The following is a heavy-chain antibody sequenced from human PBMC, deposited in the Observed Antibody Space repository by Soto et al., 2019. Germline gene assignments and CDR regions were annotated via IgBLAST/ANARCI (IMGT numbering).Heavy chain of an antibody. CDR2: ISGSGSST. V-gene: IGHV3-23*01. D-gene: IGHD6-13*01. J-gene: IGHJ4*02. CDR3: AKXLGRNSWSYSXY. Sequence: GGSLRLSCAASGFTFSNYAMSWVRQAPGKGLEWVSAISGSGSSTKYADSVKGRFTISRDNSKNTLYLQMNSLRAEDTAVYYCAKXLGRNSWSYSXYWGQGTLVXVSS. CDR1: GFTFSNYA.